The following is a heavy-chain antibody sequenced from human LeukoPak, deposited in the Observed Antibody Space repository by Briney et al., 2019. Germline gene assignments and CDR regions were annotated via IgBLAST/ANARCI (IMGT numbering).Heavy chain of an antibody. CDR3: ARVYSSSLEYGMDV. CDR1: GFTFSSYG. Sequence: GGSLRLSCAASGFTFSSYGMHWVRKAPGKGLEWVTTIFYDGSNKYYADSVKGRFSISRDNSKNTLYLQMNSLRAEDTAAYYCARVYSSSLEYGMDVWGQGTTVIVS. J-gene: IGHJ6*02. V-gene: IGHV3-30*12. D-gene: IGHD4-11*01. CDR2: IFYDGSNK.